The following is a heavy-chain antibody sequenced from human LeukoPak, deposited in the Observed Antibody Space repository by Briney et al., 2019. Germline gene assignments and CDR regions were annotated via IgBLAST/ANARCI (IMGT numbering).Heavy chain of an antibody. CDR1: GYTFTGYY. V-gene: IGHV1-2*02. D-gene: IGHD3-22*01. CDR2: INPYSSGT. J-gene: IGHJ2*01. Sequence: GASVKLSCKASGYTFTGYYMHWVRQAPGQGLGWMGWINPYSSGTTYAKNFQGRVTMTRDTSISTAYMELSRLRSDDTAVYYCARAPLHYYVDSSGFIWGGSEGWYFDLWGRGTLVTVSS. CDR3: ARAPLHYYVDSSGFIWGGSEGWYFDL.